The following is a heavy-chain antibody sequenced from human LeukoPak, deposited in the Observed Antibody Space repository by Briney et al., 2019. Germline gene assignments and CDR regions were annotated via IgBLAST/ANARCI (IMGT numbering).Heavy chain of an antibody. D-gene: IGHD2-15*01. J-gene: IGHJ4*02. CDR3: ARDDGGYFDY. CDR2: IWYDGSNK. V-gene: IGHV3-33*01. Sequence: GGSLRLSCAASGFTFSSHGMHGVRQAPGKGLEWVAVIWYDGSNKYYPASVKGRFTISRDNSKNTLYLQMNSLRAEDTAVYYCARDDGGYFDYWGQGTLVTVSS. CDR1: GFTFSSHG.